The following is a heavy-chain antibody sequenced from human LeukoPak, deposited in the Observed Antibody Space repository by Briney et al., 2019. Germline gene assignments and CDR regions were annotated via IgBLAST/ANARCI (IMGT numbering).Heavy chain of an antibody. V-gene: IGHV3-74*01. D-gene: IGHD3-22*01. CDR1: GFTFSSYW. Sequence: PGGSLRPSCAASGFTFSSYWMHWVRQAPGKGLVWVSRINSDGSSASYADSVKGRFTISRDNAKNTLYLQMNSLRAEDTAVYYCARVRKVMYYYDSSGYYYFDYWAREPWSPSPQ. CDR3: ARVRKVMYYYDSSGYYYFDY. J-gene: IGHJ4*02. CDR2: INSDGSSA.